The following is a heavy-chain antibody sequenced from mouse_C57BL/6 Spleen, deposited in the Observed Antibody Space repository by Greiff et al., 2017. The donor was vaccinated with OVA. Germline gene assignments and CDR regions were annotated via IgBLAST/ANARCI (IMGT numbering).Heavy chain of an antibody. D-gene: IGHD2-1*01. Sequence: VQLQQSGGGLVKPGGSLKLSCAASGFTFSDYGMHWVRQAPEKGLEWVAYISSGSSTIYYADTVKGRFTISRDNAKNTLFLQMTSLRSEDTAMYYCARSGNYWYAMDYWGQGTSVTVSS. CDR2: ISSGSSTI. J-gene: IGHJ4*01. CDR3: ARSGNYWYAMDY. V-gene: IGHV5-17*01. CDR1: GFTFSDYG.